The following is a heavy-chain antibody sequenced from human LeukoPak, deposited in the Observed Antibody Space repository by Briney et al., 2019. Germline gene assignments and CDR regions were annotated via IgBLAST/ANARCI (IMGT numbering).Heavy chain of an antibody. V-gene: IGHV4-4*02. Sequence: SETLSLTCAVSGDSISSSHWWSWVSQSPVKGLEWIGEIYHSGNTNYNPSLKSRVAISLDKSNNQFSLRLTSVTAADTAIYFCVREEMPGKFDYWGQGTLVTVSS. D-gene: IGHD1-26*01. J-gene: IGHJ4*02. CDR1: GDSISSSHW. CDR2: IYHSGNT. CDR3: VREEMPGKFDY.